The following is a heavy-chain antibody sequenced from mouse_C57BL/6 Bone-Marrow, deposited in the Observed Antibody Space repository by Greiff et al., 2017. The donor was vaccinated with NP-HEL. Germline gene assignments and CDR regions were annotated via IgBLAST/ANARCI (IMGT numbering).Heavy chain of an antibody. J-gene: IGHJ3*01. D-gene: IGHD1-1*01. Sequence: EVQRVESGGGLVQPGGSMKLSCAASGFTFSDAWMDWVRQSPEKGLEWVAEIRNKANNHATYYAESVKGRFTISRDDSKSSVYLQRNSLRAEDTGIYYCTGHYYGSSYEAWFAYWGQGTLVTVSA. V-gene: IGHV6-6*01. CDR3: TGHYYGSSYEAWFAY. CDR1: GFTFSDAW. CDR2: IRNKANNHAT.